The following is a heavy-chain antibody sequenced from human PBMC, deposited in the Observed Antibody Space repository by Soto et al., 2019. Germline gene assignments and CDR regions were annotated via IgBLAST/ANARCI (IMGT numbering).Heavy chain of an antibody. Sequence: QVQLVQSGAEVRKPGASVKVSCKASGYTFNRHYIQWVRQAPGQGLEWMGMIDPSGGDTNYAKKYQGRVTLTSETSTSTVYMKLSSLRSEDTAVYYCAKRRGVGLTRSSFDYWGPGTLVIVSS. CDR2: IDPSGGDT. V-gene: IGHV1-46*02. J-gene: IGHJ4*02. CDR1: GYTFNRHY. D-gene: IGHD1-26*01. CDR3: AKRRGVGLTRSSFDY.